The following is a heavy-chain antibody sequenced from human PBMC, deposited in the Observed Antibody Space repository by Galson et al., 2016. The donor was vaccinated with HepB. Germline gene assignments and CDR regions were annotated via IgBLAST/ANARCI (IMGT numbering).Heavy chain of an antibody. CDR3: APLGVHTMLRGDGVDV. Sequence: SLRLSCAASGFTLKIYGMGWVRQAPGKGLEWVSTINISGDKTYYADSVRGRFTISRDNSKNTVYLQMSSLRVEDTAVYYCAPLGVHTMLRGDGVDVWGQGTTVTVSS. D-gene: IGHD3-10*01. V-gene: IGHV3-23*01. J-gene: IGHJ6*02. CDR1: GFTLKIYG. CDR2: INISGDKT.